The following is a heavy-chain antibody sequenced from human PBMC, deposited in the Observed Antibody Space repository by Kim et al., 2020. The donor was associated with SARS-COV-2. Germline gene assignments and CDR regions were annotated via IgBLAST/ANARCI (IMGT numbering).Heavy chain of an antibody. J-gene: IGHJ4*02. V-gene: IGHV3-30*03. D-gene: IGHD6-13*01. CDR3: AGLTYSSSWRKPFDY. Sequence: DSVKGRFTISRDNSKNTLYLQMNSLRAEDTAVYYCAGLTYSSSWRKPFDYWGQGTLVTVSS.